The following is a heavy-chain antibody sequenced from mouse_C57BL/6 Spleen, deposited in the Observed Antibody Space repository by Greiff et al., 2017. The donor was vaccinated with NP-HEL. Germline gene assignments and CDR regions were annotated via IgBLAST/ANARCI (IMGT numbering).Heavy chain of an antibody. CDR1: GFTFSDYY. V-gene: IGHV5-12*01. CDR2: ISNGGGST. J-gene: IGHJ2*01. CDR3: ARPDKRGFFDY. Sequence: EVQLVESGGGLVQPGGSLKLSCAASGFTFSDYYMYWVRQTPEKRLEWVAYISNGGGSTYYPDTVKGRFTISRDNAKNTLYLQMSRLKSEDTAMYYCARPDKRGFFDYWGQGTTLTVSS.